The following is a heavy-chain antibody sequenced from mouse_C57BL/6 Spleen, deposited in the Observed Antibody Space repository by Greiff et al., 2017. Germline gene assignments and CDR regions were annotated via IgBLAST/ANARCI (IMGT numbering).Heavy chain of an antibody. D-gene: IGHD1-1*01. CDR1: GYTFTSYW. V-gene: IGHV1-50*01. J-gene: IGHJ3*01. CDR3: AGGGFYYGALFAY. Sequence: VQLQQSGAELVKPGASVKLSCKASGYTFTSYWMQWVKQRPGQGLEWIGEIDPSDSYTNYNQKFKGKATLTVDTSSSTAYIQLSSLTSEDSAVYYCAGGGFYYGALFAYWRQGSLVTVSA. CDR2: IDPSDSYT.